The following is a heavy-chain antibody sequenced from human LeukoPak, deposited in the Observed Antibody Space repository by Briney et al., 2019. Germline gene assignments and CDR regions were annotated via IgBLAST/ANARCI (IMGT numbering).Heavy chain of an antibody. Sequence: GGSLRLSCAASGFTFSDYYMSWIRQAPGKGLEWVSYISGSGSIIYYADSVKGRFTISRDNAKNSLYLQMNSLRAEDTAVYYCARLKEWELPSYYFDYWGQGTLVTVSS. J-gene: IGHJ4*02. V-gene: IGHV3-11*04. CDR1: GFTFSDYY. CDR3: ARLKEWELPSYYFDY. D-gene: IGHD1-26*01. CDR2: ISGSGSII.